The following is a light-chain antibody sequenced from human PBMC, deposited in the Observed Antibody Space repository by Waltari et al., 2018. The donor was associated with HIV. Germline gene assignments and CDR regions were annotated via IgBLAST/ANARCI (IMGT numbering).Light chain of an antibody. Sequence: QSALTQPASVSGSPGQSITISCTGSSSDIGAYNSVSWYQQHPGKAPKLIIYDVSNRPSGVSGPFSGSEYGNTASLTISGLQSVDEADYFCKPKTSSSTPCVSGTGTKVAVL. CDR3: KPKTSSSTPCV. CDR2: DVS. V-gene: IGLV2-14*03. J-gene: IGLJ1*01. CDR1: SSDIGAYNS.